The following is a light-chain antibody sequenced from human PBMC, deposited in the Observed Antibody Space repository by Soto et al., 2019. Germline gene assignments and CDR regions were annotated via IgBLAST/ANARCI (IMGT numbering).Light chain of an antibody. CDR1: QSVTNSY. J-gene: IGKJ4*01. CDR3: QQRSSWPLT. CDR2: GAS. Sequence: EIVLTQSPGTLSLSPGERATLSCRASQSVTNSYVAWYQQQLGQAPRLLIYGASNRATGIPARFSGSGSGTDFTLTISSLEPEDFAVYYCQQRSSWPLTFGGGTKVDIK. V-gene: IGKV3-11*01.